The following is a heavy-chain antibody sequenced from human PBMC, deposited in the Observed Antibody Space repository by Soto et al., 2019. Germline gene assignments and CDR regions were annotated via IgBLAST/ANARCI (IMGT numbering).Heavy chain of an antibody. CDR2: ISGAGGNT. Sequence: EVQLLESGGGLVQPGGSLRLSCAASGFAFVAYAMTWVRQAPGKGLEWVSVISGAGGNTYYADSAKGRFTVSRDNSKKMLYLEMNSLRVEDTAIYYCAKDPVPQLLPSWWFDPWGQGTRVTVSS. CDR3: AKDPVPQLLPSWWFDP. J-gene: IGHJ5*02. V-gene: IGHV3-23*01. D-gene: IGHD2-2*01. CDR1: GFAFVAYA.